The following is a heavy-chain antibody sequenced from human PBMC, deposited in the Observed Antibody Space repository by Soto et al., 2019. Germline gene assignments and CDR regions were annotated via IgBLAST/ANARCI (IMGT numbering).Heavy chain of an antibody. V-gene: IGHV1-69*01. CDR2: IIPVFVPP. Sequence: QVQLVQSGAEVKKPGSSVSVSCKSSRGTFTTDAISWVRQAPGQGLEWMGVIIPVFVPPTYAQKFQGRLTITADESTTTAHVELRNLRSEDTAIYYCARGGHNSGWYRTFDFWGQGTLVTVSS. J-gene: IGHJ4*02. CDR1: RGTFTTDA. CDR3: ARGGHNSGWYRTFDF. D-gene: IGHD6-13*01.